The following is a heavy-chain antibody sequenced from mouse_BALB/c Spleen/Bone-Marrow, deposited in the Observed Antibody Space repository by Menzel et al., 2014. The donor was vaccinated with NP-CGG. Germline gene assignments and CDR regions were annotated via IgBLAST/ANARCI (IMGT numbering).Heavy chain of an antibody. CDR1: GFTFTDYY. V-gene: IGHV7-3*02. Sequence: EVKLMESGGGLVQPGGSLRLSCATSGFTFTDYYMSWVRQPPGKALEWLGFIRNKANGYTTEYSASVKGRFTISRDNSQSILCLQMNTLRAENSATYYCARDINYDIYWYFDVWGAGTTVTVSS. D-gene: IGHD2-4*01. CDR3: ARDINYDIYWYFDV. CDR2: IRNKANGYTT. J-gene: IGHJ1*01.